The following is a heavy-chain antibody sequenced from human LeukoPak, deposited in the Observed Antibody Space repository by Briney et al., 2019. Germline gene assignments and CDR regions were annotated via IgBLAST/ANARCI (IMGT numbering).Heavy chain of an antibody. CDR1: GFTFSSNG. D-gene: IGHD3-10*01. CDR2: IWSDGSNK. J-gene: IGHJ4*02. CDR3: ARDRGDGSGTYCDY. V-gene: IGHV3-33*01. Sequence: GGSLRLSCAASGFTFSSNGMHWVRQAPGKGLEWVAVIWSDGSNKYYADSVKGRFTISRDNSKNTLYLQMNSLRDEDTAVYYCARDRGDGSGTYCDYWGRGTLVTVSS.